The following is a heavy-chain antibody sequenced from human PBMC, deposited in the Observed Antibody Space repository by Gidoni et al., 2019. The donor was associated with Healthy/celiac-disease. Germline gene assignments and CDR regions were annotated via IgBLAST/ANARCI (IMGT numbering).Heavy chain of an antibody. J-gene: IGHJ4*02. CDR3: TTPSGWRLNNFDY. V-gene: IGHV3-15*01. CDR1: GFTLSNAW. D-gene: IGHD6-19*01. Sequence: EVQLVESGGGLVKPGGSLRLSCAASGFTLSNAWMSWVRQAPGKGLEWVGRIKSKTDGGTTDYAAPVKGRFTISRDDSKNTLYLQMNSLKTEDTAVYYCTTPSGWRLNNFDYWGQGTLVTVSS. CDR2: IKSKTDGGTT.